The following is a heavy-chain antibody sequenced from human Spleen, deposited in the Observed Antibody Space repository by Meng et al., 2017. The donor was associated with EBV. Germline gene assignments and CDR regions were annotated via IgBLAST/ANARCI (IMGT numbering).Heavy chain of an antibody. CDR3: ARRPGLAVAYFDL. CDR1: GGSFSGYY. V-gene: IGHV4-34*01. CDR2: INHSGST. D-gene: IGHD6-19*01. Sequence: VQLQQWGAGLLKPSETLSLTCAVYGGSFSGYYWSWIRQPPGKGLEWIGEINHSGSTNYNPSLKSRVTISVDTSKNQFSLKLSSVTAADTAVYYCARRPGLAVAYFDLWGQGTLVTVSS. J-gene: IGHJ4*02.